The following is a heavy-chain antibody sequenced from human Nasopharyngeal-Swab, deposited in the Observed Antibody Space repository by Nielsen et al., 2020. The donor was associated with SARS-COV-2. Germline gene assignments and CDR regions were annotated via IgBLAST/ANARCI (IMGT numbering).Heavy chain of an antibody. CDR3: AAGVYYDFWSGYPPLDY. V-gene: IGHV1-58*01. CDR1: GFTFTSSA. J-gene: IGHJ4*02. Sequence: SVKVSCKASGFTFTSSAVQWVRQARGQRLEWIGWIVAGSGNTNYAQKFQERVTITRDMSTSTAYMELSSLRSEDTAVYYCAAGVYYDFWSGYPPLDYWGQGTLVTVSS. CDR2: IVAGSGNT. D-gene: IGHD3-3*01.